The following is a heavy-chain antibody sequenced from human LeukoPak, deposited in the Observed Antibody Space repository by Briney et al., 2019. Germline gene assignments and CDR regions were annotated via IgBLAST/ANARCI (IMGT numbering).Heavy chain of an antibody. CDR2: ISSSSSTI. CDR3: ARDYYDSSGYYSLDY. CDR1: GFTFGSYE. V-gene: IGHV3-48*02. D-gene: IGHD3-22*01. J-gene: IGHJ4*02. Sequence: GGSLRLSCAASGFTFGSYEMNWVRQAPGKGLEWVSYISSSSSTIYYADSVKGRFTISRDNAKNSLYLQMNSLRDEDTAVYYCARDYYDSSGYYSLDYWGQGTLVTVSS.